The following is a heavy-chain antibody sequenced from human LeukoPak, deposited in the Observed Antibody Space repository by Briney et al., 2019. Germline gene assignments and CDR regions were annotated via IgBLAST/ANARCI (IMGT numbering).Heavy chain of an antibody. CDR2: MNPNIGNT. J-gene: IGHJ4*02. Sequence: ASVKVSCKASGYTFTSYDINWVRQATGQGLEWMVWMNPNIGNTGYAQKFQGIVTMTRNTYISTASMELSSLRSEDTAVYYCARFLGRGWSGGYYFDYWGQGTLVTVSS. CDR3: ARFLGRGWSGGYYFDY. CDR1: GYTFTSYD. V-gene: IGHV1-8*01. D-gene: IGHD6-19*01.